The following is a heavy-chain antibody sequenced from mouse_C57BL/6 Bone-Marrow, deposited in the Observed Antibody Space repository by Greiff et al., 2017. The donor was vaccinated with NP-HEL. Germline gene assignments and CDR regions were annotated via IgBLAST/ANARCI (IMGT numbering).Heavy chain of an antibody. CDR3: AREGRWLGRGYWYFDG. CDR1: GYTFTSYW. J-gene: IGHJ1*03. D-gene: IGHD2-2*01. CDR2: INPSNGGT. Sequence: QVQLQQPGTELVKPGTSVKLSCKSSGYTFTSYWMHWVKQRPGQGLEWIGNINPSNGGTNYNEKFKSKATLTVDKSSSTAYMQLSRLTSDDSAVYSWAREGRWLGRGYWYFDGWDTGTTVTVSS. V-gene: IGHV1-53*01.